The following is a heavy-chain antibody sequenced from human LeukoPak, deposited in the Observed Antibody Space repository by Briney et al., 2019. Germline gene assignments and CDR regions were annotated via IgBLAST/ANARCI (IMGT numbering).Heavy chain of an antibody. CDR2: INKDGGGI. CDR3: AGGNSMDV. Sequence: GGSLTLPCALSGLPFNNSWMHWVRQAPGKGLEGVANINKDGGGISYVDSVKGRFIISRDNARNSLYLQMNSLRVEDTAVYFCAGGNSMDVWGKGTAVTVSS. J-gene: IGHJ6*04. V-gene: IGHV3-7*03. CDR1: GLPFNNSW. D-gene: IGHD1/OR15-1a*01.